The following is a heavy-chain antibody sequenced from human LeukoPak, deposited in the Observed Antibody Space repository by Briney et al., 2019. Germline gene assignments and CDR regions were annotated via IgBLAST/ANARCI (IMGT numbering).Heavy chain of an antibody. CDR1: GFTFSRNW. D-gene: IGHD1-14*01. CDR2: INGDGSNT. Sequence: PGGSLRLSCAASGFTFSRNWMHWVRQAPGKGLVWVSRINGDGSNTNYADSVEGRFTVSRDNAKNTLYLQMNSLRAEDTAVYYCARNHDYYFGMDVGGQGTTVTVSS. V-gene: IGHV3-74*01. CDR3: ARNHDYYFGMDV. J-gene: IGHJ6*02.